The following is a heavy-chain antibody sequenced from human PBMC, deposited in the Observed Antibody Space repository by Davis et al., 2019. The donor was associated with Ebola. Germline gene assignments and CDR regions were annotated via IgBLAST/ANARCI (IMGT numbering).Heavy chain of an antibody. V-gene: IGHV3-48*01. CDR3: ARDPVAYYDFLTGYYSHYYFDF. J-gene: IGHJ4*02. D-gene: IGHD3-9*01. CDR1: GFTFSSYS. Sequence: GESLKISCAASGFTFSSYSMNWVRQAPGKGLEWVSYISSSSSTIYYADSVKGRFTISRDNAKNSLYLQMNSLKAEDTAVYYCARDPVAYYDFLTGYYSHYYFDFWGQGTLVTVSS. CDR2: ISSSSSTI.